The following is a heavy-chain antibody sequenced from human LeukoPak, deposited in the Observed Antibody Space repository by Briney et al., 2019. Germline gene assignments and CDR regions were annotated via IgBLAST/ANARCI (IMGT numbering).Heavy chain of an antibody. CDR2: INHSGST. V-gene: IGHV4-34*01. Sequence: SETLSLTCAVYGGSFSGYYWSWIRQPPGKGLEWIGEINHSGSTNYNPSLKSRVTISVDTSKNQFSLKLSSVTAADTAVYYCARLLAMVRDSRDYWGQGTLVTVSS. CDR3: ARLLAMVRDSRDY. D-gene: IGHD3-10*01. J-gene: IGHJ4*02. CDR1: GGSFSGYY.